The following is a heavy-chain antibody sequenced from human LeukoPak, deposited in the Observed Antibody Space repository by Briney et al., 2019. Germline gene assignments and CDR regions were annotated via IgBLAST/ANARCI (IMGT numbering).Heavy chain of an antibody. CDR3: VRVGGLIVYYFDY. CDR1: GGSISNGDYY. V-gene: IGHV4-30-4*01. CDR2: IYYSGST. Sequence: SQTLSLTCTVSGGSISNGDYYWSWIRQPPGKGLEWIGYIYYSGSTYYNPSLKSRVTVSDDTSKNQFSLRLSSVTAADTAVYYCVRVGGLIVYYFDYWGQGTLVTVSS. D-gene: IGHD3-16*02. J-gene: IGHJ4*02.